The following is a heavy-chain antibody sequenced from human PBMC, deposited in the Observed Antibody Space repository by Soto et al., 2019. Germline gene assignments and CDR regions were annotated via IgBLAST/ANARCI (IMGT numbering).Heavy chain of an antibody. CDR2: INHSGST. V-gene: IGHV4-34*01. J-gene: IGHJ4*02. CDR3: ARRGVGYCSGGSCYRRFYYFDY. Sequence: QVQLQQWGAGLLKPSETLSLTCAVYGGSFSGYYWSWIRQPPGKGLEWIGEINHSGSTNYNPSLKSRVTISVDTSKNQFSLKLGSVTAADTAVYYCARRGVGYCSGGSCYRRFYYFDYWGQGTLVTVSS. D-gene: IGHD2-15*01. CDR1: GGSFSGYY.